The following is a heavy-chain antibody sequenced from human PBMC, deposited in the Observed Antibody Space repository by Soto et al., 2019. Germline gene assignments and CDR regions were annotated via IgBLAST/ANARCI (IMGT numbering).Heavy chain of an antibody. CDR2: ISYDGSNK. D-gene: IGHD3-16*01. CDR3: ASWARSIDP. V-gene: IGHV3-30*03. Sequence: QVQLVESGGGVVQPGRSLRLSCAASGFTFSSYGMHWVRQAPGKGLEWVAVISYDGSNKYYADSVKGRFTISRDNSKNTLYLQMNSLRAEDTAVYYCASWARSIDPWGQGTLVTVSS. CDR1: GFTFSSYG. J-gene: IGHJ5*02.